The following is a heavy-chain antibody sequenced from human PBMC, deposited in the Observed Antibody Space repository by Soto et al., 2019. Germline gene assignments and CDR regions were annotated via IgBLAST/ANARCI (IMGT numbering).Heavy chain of an antibody. CDR3: ARVRENPLLGWFDP. D-gene: IGHD2-2*01. V-gene: IGHV4-31*03. CDR1: GGSISSGGYY. J-gene: IGHJ5*02. Sequence: QVQLQESGPGLVKPSQTLSLTCTVSGGSISSGGYYWSWIRQHPGKGLEWIGYIYHSGTTYYNPSLKSRVTISVDTSKNQFSLKLTSVTAADTAVYYCARVRENPLLGWFDPWGQGTLVTVSS. CDR2: IYHSGTT.